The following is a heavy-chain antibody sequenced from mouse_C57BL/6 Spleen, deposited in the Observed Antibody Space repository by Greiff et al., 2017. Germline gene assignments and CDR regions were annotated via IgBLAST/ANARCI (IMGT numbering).Heavy chain of an antibody. CDR1: GFTFSDYY. CDR3: AGGGIYYYGSSYGFAY. CDR2: ISNGGGST. J-gene: IGHJ3*01. D-gene: IGHD1-1*01. V-gene: IGHV5-12*01. Sequence: EVKLVESGGGLVQPGGSLKLSCAASGFTFSDYYMYWVRQTPEKRLEWVAYISNGGGSTYYPDTVKGRFTISRDNAKNTLYLQMSRLKSEDTAMYYCAGGGIYYYGSSYGFAYWGQGTLVTVSA.